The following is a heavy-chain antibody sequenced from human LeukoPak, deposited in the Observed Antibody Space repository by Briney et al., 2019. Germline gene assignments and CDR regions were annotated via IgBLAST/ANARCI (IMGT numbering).Heavy chain of an antibody. D-gene: IGHD3-10*01. V-gene: IGHV3-7*03. CDR2: IKQDGSEK. CDR1: GFIFSRYW. Sequence: GGSLRLSCAASGFIFSRYWMNWVRQAPGKGLEWVANIKQDGSEKNYVDSVKGRFTISRDNAKNSLYLQMNSLRAEDTAVYYCAKAMVRGVIIPGGYWGQGTLVTVSS. J-gene: IGHJ4*02. CDR3: AKAMVRGVIIPGGY.